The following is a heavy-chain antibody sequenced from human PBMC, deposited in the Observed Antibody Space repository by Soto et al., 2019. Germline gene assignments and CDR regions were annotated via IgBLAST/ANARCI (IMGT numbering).Heavy chain of an antibody. J-gene: IGHJ3*02. Sequence: EVQLVESGGGLVKPGGSLRLSCAASGFTFSNFWMSWFRQAPGKGPEWVGRIKTETDGGATDYGAPVKGRFTISRDDSKNTLYLQMNSLRAEDTAVYYCAKDRLSLRNRGGAFDIWGQGTMVTVSS. D-gene: IGHD3-16*01. CDR1: GFTFSNFW. CDR2: IKTETDGGAT. V-gene: IGHV3-15*01. CDR3: AKDRLSLRNRGGAFDI.